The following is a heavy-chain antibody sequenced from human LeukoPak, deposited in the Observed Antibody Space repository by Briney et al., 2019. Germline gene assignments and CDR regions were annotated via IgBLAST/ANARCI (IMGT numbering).Heavy chain of an antibody. CDR2: IYTSGST. V-gene: IGHV4-4*07. CDR3: ARAPYDIRRWLWYFDL. J-gene: IGHJ2*01. D-gene: IGHD3-22*01. CDR1: GGSISSYY. Sequence: PSETLSLTCTVSGGSISSYYWSWIRQPAGKGLEWIGRIYTSGSTNYNPSLKSRVTMSVDTSKNHFSLKLSSVTAADTAVYYCARAPYDIRRWLWYFDLWGRGTLVTVSS.